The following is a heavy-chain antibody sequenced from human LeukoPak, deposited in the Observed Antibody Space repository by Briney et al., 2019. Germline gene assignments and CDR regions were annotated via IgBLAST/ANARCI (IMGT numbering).Heavy chain of an antibody. Sequence: GGSLRLSCEASGFSFSNYAXXXXXQAXXXXXXXXXGXXXXXXVTXYAXXXXGRXXXXXXNSKNTLYLQLNSLRVEDTAVYYCAKVRIRAISAALDYWGQGTLATVSS. D-gene: IGHD6-13*01. CDR3: AKVRIRAISAALDY. J-gene: IGHJ4*02. V-gene: IGHV3-23*01. CDR2: XXXXXXVT. CDR1: GFSFSNYA.